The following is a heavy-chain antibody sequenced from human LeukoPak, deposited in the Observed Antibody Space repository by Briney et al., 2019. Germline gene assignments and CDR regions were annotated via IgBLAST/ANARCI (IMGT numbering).Heavy chain of an antibody. Sequence: SETLSLTCAVYGGSFSGYYWSWIRQPPGKGLEWIGEINHSASTNYNPSLKSRVTISVDTSKNQFSLKLSSVTAADTAVYYCARGHSSGWYYYWGQGTLVTVSS. CDR2: INHSAST. D-gene: IGHD6-19*01. V-gene: IGHV4-34*01. CDR3: ARGHSSGWYYY. CDR1: GGSFSGYY. J-gene: IGHJ4*02.